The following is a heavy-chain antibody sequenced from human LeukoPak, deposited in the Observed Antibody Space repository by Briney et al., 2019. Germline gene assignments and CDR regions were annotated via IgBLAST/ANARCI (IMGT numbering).Heavy chain of an antibody. Sequence: GGSLRLSCAASGFTFSSYSMNWVRQAPGKGLEWVSYISSSSSTIYYADSVKGRLTISRDNAKNSLYPQMNSLRAEDTAVYYCARSTVTTGDYWGQGTLVTVSS. D-gene: IGHD4-17*01. CDR2: ISSSSSTI. CDR1: GFTFSSYS. V-gene: IGHV3-48*01. CDR3: ARSTVTTGDY. J-gene: IGHJ4*02.